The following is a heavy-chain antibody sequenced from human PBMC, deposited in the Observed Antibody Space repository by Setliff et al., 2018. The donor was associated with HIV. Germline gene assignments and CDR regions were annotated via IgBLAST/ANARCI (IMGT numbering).Heavy chain of an antibody. CDR3: ARVGLSAVPFPTVY. J-gene: IGHJ4*02. CDR1: NYTFTNYA. V-gene: IGHV1-18*01. CDR2: ISAYDGDT. D-gene: IGHD4-4*01. Sequence: ASVKVSCKASNYTFTNYAITWVRQAPGQRPEWMGWISAYDGDTKYAQKFHNRLSMTADTSTTTAYMDLRGLTSDDTGVYYCARVGLSAVPFPTVYWGQGTLVTAPQ.